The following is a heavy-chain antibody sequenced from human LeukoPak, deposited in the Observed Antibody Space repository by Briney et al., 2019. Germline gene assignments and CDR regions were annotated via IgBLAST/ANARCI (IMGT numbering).Heavy chain of an antibody. CDR3: VRHDGRGGATMGAFDS. V-gene: IGHV4-39*01. CDR2: IYSGRTF. Sequence: SETLSLTCTISAASISSSNHHWGWIRQSPGKGLEWIGSIYSGRTFYYNPSLNSRVTISVVTSDQFTLQLNSVTAADTAVYYCVRHDGRGGATMGAFDSWGQGSLVTVSS. CDR1: AASISSSNHH. J-gene: IGHJ5*01. D-gene: IGHD5-12*01.